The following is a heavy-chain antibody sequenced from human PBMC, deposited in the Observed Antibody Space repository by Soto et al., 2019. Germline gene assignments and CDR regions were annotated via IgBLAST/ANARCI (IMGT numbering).Heavy chain of an antibody. J-gene: IGHJ5*02. V-gene: IGHV1-69*06. CDR1: GGTFSSYA. Sequence: QVQLVQSGAEVKKPGSSVKVSCKASGGTFSSYAISWVRQAPGQGLEWMGGIIPIFGTANYAQKFQGRVTITADKSPSTAYMELSSLRSEDTAVYYCARVRCSSTSCPRGWFDPWGQGTLVTVSS. CDR3: ARVRCSSTSCPRGWFDP. D-gene: IGHD2-2*01. CDR2: IIPIFGTA.